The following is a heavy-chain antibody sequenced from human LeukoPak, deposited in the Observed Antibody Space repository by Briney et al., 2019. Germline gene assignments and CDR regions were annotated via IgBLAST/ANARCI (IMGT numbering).Heavy chain of an antibody. CDR3: AKGGHFSFFDV. V-gene: IGHV3-23*01. CDR1: GIVFSDYA. CDR2: ISGRGEST. J-gene: IGHJ2*01. Sequence: GGSLRLSCTASGIVFSDYAMTWVRQAPGKGLAWVSTISGRGESTFYADSVKGRFTASRDNSENIHYLQMNSLSLEDTALYYCAKGGHFSFFDVWGRGTLVTVSS.